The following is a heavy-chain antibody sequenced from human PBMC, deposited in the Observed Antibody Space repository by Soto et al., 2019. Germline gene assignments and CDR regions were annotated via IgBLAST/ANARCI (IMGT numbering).Heavy chain of an antibody. Sequence: ESGGGLVKPGGSLRLSCAASGFTFSSYNMNWVRQAPGKGLEWVSSISGSSAYIYYADSLKGRFTISRDNAKNSLYLQMNSLNAEDTAVYYCTRDTPGSGNYWGQGTLVTVSS. V-gene: IGHV3-21*01. D-gene: IGHD3-10*01. J-gene: IGHJ4*02. CDR3: TRDTPGSGNY. CDR2: ISGSSAYI. CDR1: GFTFSSYN.